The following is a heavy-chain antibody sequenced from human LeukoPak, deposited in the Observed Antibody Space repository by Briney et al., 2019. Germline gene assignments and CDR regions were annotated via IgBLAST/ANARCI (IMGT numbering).Heavy chain of an antibody. J-gene: IGHJ4*02. CDR2: IYTSGST. V-gene: IGHV4-4*07. CDR1: GGSITSYY. Sequence: PSETLSLTCSVSGGSITSYYWSWIRQPAGKGLEWIGRIYTSGSTNYNPSLKSRVTMSVDTSKNQFSLKLSSVTAADTAVYYCARDEYTTRFDYWGQGTLVTVSS. CDR3: ARDEYTTRFDY. D-gene: IGHD6-6*01.